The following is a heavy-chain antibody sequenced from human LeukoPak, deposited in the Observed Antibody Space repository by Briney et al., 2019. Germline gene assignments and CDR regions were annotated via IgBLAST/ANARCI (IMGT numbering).Heavy chain of an antibody. CDR2: IYYSGSA. V-gene: IGHV4-59*02. Sequence: PSETLSLTCTVSGGSVSSYYWSWIRQPPGKGLEWIGDIYYSGSANYTPSLKSRVTISVDTSKNQFSLKLSSVTAADTAVYYCARDFHDFWSGPLCNWFDPWGQGTLVTVSS. J-gene: IGHJ5*02. D-gene: IGHD3-3*01. CDR3: ARDFHDFWSGPLCNWFDP. CDR1: GGSVSSYY.